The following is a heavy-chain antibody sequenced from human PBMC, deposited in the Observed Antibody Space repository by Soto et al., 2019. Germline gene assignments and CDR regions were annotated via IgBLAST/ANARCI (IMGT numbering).Heavy chain of an antibody. CDR3: ARGPYYDLIWNYYYMDV. V-gene: IGHV4-59*08. CDR2: MYYSGST. CDR1: GGSISGHY. J-gene: IGHJ6*03. Sequence: QVQLQESGPGLVKPSETMSLSCSDTGGSISGHYWTWVRQTPGKGREWIGYMYYSGSTNYNPSVKSRVTTSVDTSKNRFSLRLTSVTAAATSVYYCARGPYYDLIWNYYYMDVWGKGTPVTVSS. D-gene: IGHD3-16*01.